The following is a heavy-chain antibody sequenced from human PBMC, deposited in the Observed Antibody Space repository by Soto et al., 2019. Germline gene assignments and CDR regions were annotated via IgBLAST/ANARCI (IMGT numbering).Heavy chain of an antibody. CDR1: GFTFSRFW. V-gene: IGHV3-74*01. D-gene: IGHD1-20*01. CDR2: INSDGFST. CDR3: TRDRLKRSKWNDMGSNWFDP. J-gene: IGHJ5*02. Sequence: GGSLRLSCAASGFTFSRFWMHWVRQAPGEGQVWVSRINSDGFSTNYADFVKGRFITSRDNAKNTLYLQMNSLSGEDTAVYYCTRDRLKRSKWNDMGSNWFDPWCQGT.